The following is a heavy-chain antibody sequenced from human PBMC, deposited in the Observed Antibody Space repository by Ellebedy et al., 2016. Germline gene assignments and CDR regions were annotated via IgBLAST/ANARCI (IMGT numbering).Heavy chain of an antibody. CDR2: INVGTGNT. J-gene: IGHJ3*02. V-gene: IGHV1-3*01. CDR3: AREYSGYDEAAFDI. Sequence: ASVKVSCXASGYTFTSYAMHWVRQAPGQRLEWMGWINVGTGNTKYSQKFQGRVTITRDTPASTAYMELSSLRSEDTAVYYCAREYSGYDEAAFDIWGQGTMVTVSS. CDR1: GYTFTSYA. D-gene: IGHD5-12*01.